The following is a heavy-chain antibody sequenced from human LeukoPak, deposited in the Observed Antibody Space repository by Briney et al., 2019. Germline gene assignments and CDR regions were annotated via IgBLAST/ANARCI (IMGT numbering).Heavy chain of an antibody. CDR3: ARDSDPGMPAA. CDR2: ISSSSSYI. V-gene: IGHV3-21*01. J-gene: IGHJ4*02. CDR1: GFTFSSYS. Sequence: GGSLRLSCAASGFTFSSYSMNWVRQAPGKGLEWVSSISSSSSYIYYADSVKGRFTISRDNAKNSLYLQMNSLRPEDTAVYYCARDSDPGMPAAGGQGTLVTVSS. D-gene: IGHD6-13*01.